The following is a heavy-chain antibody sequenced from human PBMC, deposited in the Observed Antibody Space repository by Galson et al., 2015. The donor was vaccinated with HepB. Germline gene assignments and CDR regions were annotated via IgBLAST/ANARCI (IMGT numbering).Heavy chain of an antibody. CDR3: ASNYYGSSNYYYYGMDV. CDR1: GYTFTSYG. V-gene: IGHV1-18*01. CDR2: IGAYNGNT. Sequence: SVKVSCKASGYTFTSYGISWVRQAPGQGLEWMGWIGAYNGNTNYAQNLQGRVTMTTDTSTSTAYMELRSLRSDDTAVYYCASNYYGSSNYYYYGMDVWGQGTTVPVSS. D-gene: IGHD3-10*01. J-gene: IGHJ6*02.